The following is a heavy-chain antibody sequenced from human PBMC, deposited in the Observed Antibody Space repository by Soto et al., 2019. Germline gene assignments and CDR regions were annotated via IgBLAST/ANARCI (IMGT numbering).Heavy chain of an antibody. Sequence: PGGSLRLSCAASGFTFSSYWMHWVRQAPGKGLVWVSRINSDGSSTTYADSVRGRFTISRHNAKNTLYLQMNSLRAEDTAVYYCAKEKISTSCCNWFDPWGQGTLVTVSS. CDR2: INSDGSST. CDR3: AKEKISTSCCNWFDP. J-gene: IGHJ5*02. D-gene: IGHD2-2*01. V-gene: IGHV3-74*01. CDR1: GFTFSSYW.